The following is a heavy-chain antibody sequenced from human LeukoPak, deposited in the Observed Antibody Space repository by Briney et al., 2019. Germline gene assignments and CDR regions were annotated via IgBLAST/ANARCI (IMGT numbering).Heavy chain of an antibody. J-gene: IGHJ4*02. CDR3: ARGYYYGSGSPSY. D-gene: IGHD3-10*01. CDR2: NSSSSSYI. CDR1: GFTFSSYS. Sequence: SGGSLRLSCAASGFTFSSYSMNWVRQAPGKGLEWVSSNSSSSSYIYYADSVKGRFTISRDNAKNSLYLQMNSLRAEDTAVYYCARGYYYGSGSPSYWGQGTLVTVSS. V-gene: IGHV3-21*01.